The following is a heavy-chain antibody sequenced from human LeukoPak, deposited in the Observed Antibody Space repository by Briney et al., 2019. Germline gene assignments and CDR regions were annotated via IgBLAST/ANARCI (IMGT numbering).Heavy chain of an antibody. CDR2: ITWNSDSL. V-gene: IGHV3-9*03. CDR1: GFTFGDYT. J-gene: IGHJ3*02. Sequence: GGSLRLSCAASGFTFGDYTMHWVRQTPGKGLEWVSGITWNSDSLNYADSVRGRFTISRDNAKNSLYLQMNSLRAEDMAFYYCAKGNWGFAFDIWGQGTMVTVSS. CDR3: AKGNWGFAFDI. D-gene: IGHD7-27*01.